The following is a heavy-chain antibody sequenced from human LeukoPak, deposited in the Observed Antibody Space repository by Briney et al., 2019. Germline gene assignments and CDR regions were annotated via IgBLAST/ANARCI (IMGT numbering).Heavy chain of an antibody. Sequence: PGGSLRLSRAASGFTFSSYWMNWVRQAPGKGLEWVANINQDGSAKYYVDSVKGRFTISRDNSKNTLYLQMNSLRHEDTALYFCARAHTWIQLWSGDWGQGTRVTVSS. CDR1: GFTFSSYW. CDR2: INQDGSAK. CDR3: ARAHTWIQLWSGD. V-gene: IGHV3-7*01. D-gene: IGHD5-18*01. J-gene: IGHJ4*02.